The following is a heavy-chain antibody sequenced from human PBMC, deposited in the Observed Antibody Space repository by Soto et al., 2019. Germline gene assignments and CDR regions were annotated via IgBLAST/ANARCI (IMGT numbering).Heavy chain of an antibody. CDR3: AKGMTSGPYSFDF. J-gene: IGHJ4*02. Sequence: GGSLRLSCAASGFTFNNYGMSWVRQAPGKGLEWVSSISRSGGPTYFADSVKGRFAISRDNSKNTMDLQMSSLRVDDSAVYYCAKGMTSGPYSFDFWGQGTLVTVSS. CDR2: ISRSGGPT. V-gene: IGHV3-23*01. CDR1: GFTFNNYG. D-gene: IGHD2-21*02.